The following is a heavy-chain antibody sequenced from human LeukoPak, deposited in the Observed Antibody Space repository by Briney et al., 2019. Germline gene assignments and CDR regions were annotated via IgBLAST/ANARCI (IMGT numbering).Heavy chain of an antibody. Sequence: PSETLSLTCAVYGGSFSGYYWGWIRQPPGKGLEWIGSIYYSGSTYYNPSLKSRVTISVDTSKNQFSLKLSSVTAADTAVYYCARDHTDFNYDFWSGYYFGGQGTLVTVSS. CDR2: IYYSGST. CDR1: GGSFSGYY. D-gene: IGHD3-3*01. J-gene: IGHJ4*02. V-gene: IGHV4-34*01. CDR3: ARDHTDFNYDFWSGYYF.